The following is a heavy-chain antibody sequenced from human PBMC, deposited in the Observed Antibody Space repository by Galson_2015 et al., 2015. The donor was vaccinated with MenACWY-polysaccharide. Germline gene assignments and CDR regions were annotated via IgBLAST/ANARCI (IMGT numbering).Heavy chain of an antibody. CDR1: GFTFGTYW. V-gene: IGHV3-74*01. CDR2: INADGSAT. CDR3: TKAGAKYCSGSSCYFNWFDP. J-gene: IGHJ5*02. Sequence: SLRLSCAASGFTFGTYWMHWVRHAPGKGLVWVSRINADGSATGYADSVRGRFTISRDNAKNTLYLEMNSLGAEDTAVYYCTKAGAKYCSGSSCYFNWFDPWGQGTLVTVSS. D-gene: IGHD2-15*01.